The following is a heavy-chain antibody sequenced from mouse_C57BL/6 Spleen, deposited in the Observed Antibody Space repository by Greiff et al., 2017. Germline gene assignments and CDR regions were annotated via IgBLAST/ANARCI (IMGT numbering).Heavy chain of an antibody. Sequence: VQLQQPGPELVKPGASVKLSCKASGYTFTSYWMHWVKQRPGTGLEWIGNINPSNGGTNYNEKFKSKATLTVDKSSSTAYMRLSSLTYEDSAVYYCARWRLSRGFAYWGQGTLVTVSA. D-gene: IGHD3-1*01. V-gene: IGHV1-53*01. CDR1: GYTFTSYW. CDR3: ARWRLSRGFAY. CDR2: INPSNGGT. J-gene: IGHJ3*01.